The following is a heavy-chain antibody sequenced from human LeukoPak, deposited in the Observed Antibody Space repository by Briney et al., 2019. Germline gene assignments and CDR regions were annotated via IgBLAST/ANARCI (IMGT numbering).Heavy chain of an antibody. J-gene: IGHJ4*02. V-gene: IGHV1-18*01. D-gene: IGHD6-13*01. CDR2: ISAYNGNT. Sequence: ASVKVSCKASGYTFTSYGISWVRQAPGQGLEWMGWISAYNGNTNYAQKLQGRVTMTTDTSTSTAHMELRSLRSDDTAVYYCARVMIRYSSSWSRDYWGQGTLVTVSS. CDR3: ARVMIRYSSSWSRDY. CDR1: GYTFTSYG.